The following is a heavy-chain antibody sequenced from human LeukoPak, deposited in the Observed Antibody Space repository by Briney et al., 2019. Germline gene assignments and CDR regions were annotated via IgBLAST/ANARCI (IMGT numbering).Heavy chain of an antibody. CDR1: GGSISSYY. V-gene: IGHV4-4*07. CDR2: IYTSGST. J-gene: IGHJ3*02. CDR3: ARVAQGFFAMTFVLDAFDI. D-gene: IGHD2-2*01. Sequence: SETLSPTCTVSGGSISSYYWSWIRQPAGKGLEWIGRIYTSGSTNYNPSLKSRVTMSVDTSKNQFSLKLSSVTAADTAVYYCARVAQGFFAMTFVLDAFDIWGQGTMVTVSS.